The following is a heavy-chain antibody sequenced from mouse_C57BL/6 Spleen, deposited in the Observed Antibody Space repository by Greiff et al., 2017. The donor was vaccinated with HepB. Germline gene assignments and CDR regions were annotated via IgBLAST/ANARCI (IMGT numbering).Heavy chain of an antibody. V-gene: IGHV1-80*01. CDR3: ARSSYYYGSSSAWFAY. J-gene: IGHJ3*01. CDR2: IYPGDGDT. CDR1: GYAFSSYW. D-gene: IGHD1-1*01. Sequence: LVESGAELVKPGASVKISCKASGYAFSSYWMNWVKQRPGKGLEWIGQIYPGDGDTNYNGKFKGKATLTADKSSSTAYMQLSSLTSEDSAVYFCARSSYYYGSSSAWFAYWGQGTLVTVSA.